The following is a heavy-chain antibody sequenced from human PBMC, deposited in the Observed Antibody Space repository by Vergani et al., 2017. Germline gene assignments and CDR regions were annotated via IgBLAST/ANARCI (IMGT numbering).Heavy chain of an antibody. V-gene: IGHV3-7*01. CDR1: GFTFSSYW. Sequence: EVQLVESGGGLVQPGGSLRLSCAASGFTFSSYWMSWVRQAPGKGLEWVANIKQDGSAKYYVDSVKGRFTISRDNAKNSLYLQMNSLRAEDTAVYYCAREGPGGYFDWLPFYYFDYWGQGTLVTVSS. J-gene: IGHJ4*02. CDR3: AREGPGGYFDWLPFYYFDY. D-gene: IGHD3-9*01. CDR2: IKQDGSAK.